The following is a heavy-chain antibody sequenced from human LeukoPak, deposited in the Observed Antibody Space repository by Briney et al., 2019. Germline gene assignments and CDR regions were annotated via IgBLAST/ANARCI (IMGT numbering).Heavy chain of an antibody. V-gene: IGHV3-30*04. Sequence: GGSLRLSCAASGFTFSSYAIHWVRQAPGKGLEWVAAISYDGGNKYYADSVKGRFTIFRDNSKNTLYLQVNSLRAEDTAVYYCARDSFDPTGFDPWGQGTLVTVSS. CDR2: ISYDGGNK. CDR3: ARDSFDPTGFDP. CDR1: GFTFSSYA. D-gene: IGHD3-10*01. J-gene: IGHJ5*02.